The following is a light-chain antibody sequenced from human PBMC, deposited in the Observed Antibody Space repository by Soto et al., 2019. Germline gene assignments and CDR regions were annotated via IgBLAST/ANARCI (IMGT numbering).Light chain of an antibody. Sequence: QSALTQPRSVSGSPGQSVTISCTGTSSDVGGYNYVSWYQQHPGKAPKLMIYDVSKRPSGVPDRFSGSKSGNTASLTISRLQADDEADYYCCSYAGGSTFVVFGGGTKLTVL. CDR3: CSYAGGSTFVV. J-gene: IGLJ2*01. CDR2: DVS. CDR1: SSDVGGYNY. V-gene: IGLV2-11*01.